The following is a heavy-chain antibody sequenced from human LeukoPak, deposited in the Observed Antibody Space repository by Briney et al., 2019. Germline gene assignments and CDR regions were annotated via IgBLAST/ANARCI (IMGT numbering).Heavy chain of an antibody. Sequence: PGGSLRLSCVAAGFPFRRYSMNWVRQAPGKGLEWVAHISYSSSFIFYADSVRGRFIITRDNAENSLYLQMNSLRAEDTGVYYCARDQGTYTDYDVDYWGQGTLVTVSS. CDR2: ISYSSSFI. D-gene: IGHD4-17*01. CDR3: ARDQGTYTDYDVDY. J-gene: IGHJ4*02. CDR1: GFPFRRYS. V-gene: IGHV3-21*01.